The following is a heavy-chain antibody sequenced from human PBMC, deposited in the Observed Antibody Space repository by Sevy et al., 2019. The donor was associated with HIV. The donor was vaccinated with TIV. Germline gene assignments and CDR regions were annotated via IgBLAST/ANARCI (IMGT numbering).Heavy chain of an antibody. D-gene: IGHD3-22*01. V-gene: IGHV1-24*01. J-gene: IGHJ4*02. CDR3: ATTKDYYESSGEPLDY. CDR2: FDPEDAET. Sequence: ASVKVSCKVSGSTLSQMAMHWVRQAPGKGLEWMATFDPEDAETIYTQKLQGRVTMTEDTSRDTAYMELSNLRSEDTAVYYCATTKDYYESSGEPLDYWGQGTLGTVSS. CDR1: GSTLSQMA.